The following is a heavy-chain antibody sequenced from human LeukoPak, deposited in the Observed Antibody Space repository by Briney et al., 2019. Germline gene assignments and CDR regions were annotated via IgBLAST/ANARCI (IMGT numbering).Heavy chain of an antibody. J-gene: IGHJ4*02. CDR2: VWHDGSNR. CDR3: AREVFGSGSCPDY. CDR1: GLTFSIYA. D-gene: IGHD3-10*01. V-gene: IGHV3-33*01. Sequence: GRSLRLSCTPPGLTFSIYAIHWIRQAPGKGLEWVALVWHDGSNRYHADSVKGRFTISRDNSKNTVYLQMNSLSAEDTAVYYWAREVFGSGSCPDYWGQGTLVTVSS.